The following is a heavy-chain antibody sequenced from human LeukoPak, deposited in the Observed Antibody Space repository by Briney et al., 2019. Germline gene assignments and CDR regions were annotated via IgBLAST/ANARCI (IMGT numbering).Heavy chain of an antibody. D-gene: IGHD2-21*01. J-gene: IGHJ4*02. CDR3: ARGGIPDY. Sequence: SETLSLTCTVSGGSISSGGYYWSWIRQPPGKGLEWIGYIYYSGTPNYNPSLKSRVTISVDTSRNQFSLKLSSVTAADTAVYYCARGGIPDYWGQGILVTVSS. CDR1: GGSISSGGYY. V-gene: IGHV4-61*08. CDR2: IYYSGTP.